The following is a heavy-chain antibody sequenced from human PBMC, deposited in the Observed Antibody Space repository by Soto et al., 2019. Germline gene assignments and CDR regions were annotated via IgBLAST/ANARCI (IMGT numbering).Heavy chain of an antibody. Sequence: EVQLLESGGGLVQPGGSLRLSCAASGFIFDNYAMSWVRQAPGKGLEWIATISGGGSATFYADSVKGRFTISGDSSKSTMYLQMHSLRAEDTAIYYCAKIKQGYLDYWGQGTQVIVSS. CDR2: ISGGGSAT. CDR3: AKIKQGYLDY. CDR1: GFIFDNYA. V-gene: IGHV3-23*01. J-gene: IGHJ4*02.